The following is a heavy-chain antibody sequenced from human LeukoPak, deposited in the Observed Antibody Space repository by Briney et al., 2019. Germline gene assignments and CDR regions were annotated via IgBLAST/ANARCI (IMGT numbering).Heavy chain of an antibody. CDR1: GGSIFSYY. V-gene: IGHV4-4*08. Sequence: SETLSLTCTVSGGSIFSYYWNWIRQPPGKGLEWIGYIYSNGITSYNPSLRSRGTISIATSKNQFSLRLRSVTAADTAIYYCARRAYYDSSGYSPASGYSDLWGRGTLVSVSS. CDR2: IYSNGIT. D-gene: IGHD3-22*01. J-gene: IGHJ2*01. CDR3: ARRAYYDSSGYSPASGYSDL.